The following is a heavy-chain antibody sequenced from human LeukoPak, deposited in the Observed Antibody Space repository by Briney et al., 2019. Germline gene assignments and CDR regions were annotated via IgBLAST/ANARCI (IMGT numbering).Heavy chain of an antibody. D-gene: IGHD3-16*01. CDR1: GGSISSSSYY. CDR3: ARESGSYLWRSWLNP. Sequence: SETLSLTCTVSGGSISSSSYYWGWIRQPPGKGLEWIGSIYHSGSTYYNPSLKSRVTISVDTSKNQFSLKLSSVTAADTAVYYCARESGSYLWRSWLNPWGQGTLVTVSS. CDR2: IYHSGST. J-gene: IGHJ5*02. V-gene: IGHV4-39*07.